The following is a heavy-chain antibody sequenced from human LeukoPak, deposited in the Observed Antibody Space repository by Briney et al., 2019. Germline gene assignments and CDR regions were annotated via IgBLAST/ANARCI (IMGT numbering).Heavy chain of an antibody. D-gene: IGHD6-13*01. Sequence: PSETLSLTCTVSGGSISSYYWSWIQQPAGKGLEWIGRIYTSGSTNYNPSLKSRVTMSVDTSKNQFSLKLSSVTAADTAVYYCAREGYSSSGYNWFDPWGQGTLVTVSS. J-gene: IGHJ5*02. CDR1: GGSISSYY. CDR3: AREGYSSSGYNWFDP. V-gene: IGHV4-4*07. CDR2: IYTSGST.